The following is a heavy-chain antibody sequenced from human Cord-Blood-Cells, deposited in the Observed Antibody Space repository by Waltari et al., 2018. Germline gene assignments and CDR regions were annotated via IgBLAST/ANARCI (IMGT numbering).Heavy chain of an antibody. J-gene: IGHJ3*02. Sequence: QVQLVQSGAAVKKPGDSVKVSCKASGYTFTGYYMHWVRPAPGQGLEVMGRINPNSGGTNYAQKFQGRVTMTRDTSISTAYMELSRLRSDDTAVYYCARDRYDFWSGYDAFDIWGQGTMVTVSS. V-gene: IGHV1-2*06. CDR2: INPNSGGT. CDR3: ARDRYDFWSGYDAFDI. D-gene: IGHD3-3*01. CDR1: GYTFTGYY.